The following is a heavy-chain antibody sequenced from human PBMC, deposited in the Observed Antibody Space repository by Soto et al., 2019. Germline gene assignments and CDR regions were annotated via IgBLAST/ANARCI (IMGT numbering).Heavy chain of an antibody. V-gene: IGHV1-69*13. Sequence: GASVKVSCKASGGTFSSYAISWVRQAPGQGLEWMGGIIPIFGTANYAQKFRGRVTITADESTSTAYMELSSLRSEDTAVYYCARGRLEPSTFPFDPWGQGTLVTVSS. J-gene: IGHJ5*02. CDR3: ARGRLEPSTFPFDP. CDR2: IIPIFGTA. D-gene: IGHD1-1*01. CDR1: GGTFSSYA.